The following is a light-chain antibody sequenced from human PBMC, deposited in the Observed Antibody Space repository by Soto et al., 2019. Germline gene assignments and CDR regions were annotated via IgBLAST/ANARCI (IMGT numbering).Light chain of an antibody. Sequence: IQLTQSPSSLSASAGDRVTITCRASQDISSALAWYQQKPGTGPKLLIYDASTLESGVPSRFSGSGSGTDFTLTISSLQPEDFATYYCLHFKSFPFTFGPGTKVDIK. CDR2: DAS. V-gene: IGKV1-13*02. CDR3: LHFKSFPFT. J-gene: IGKJ3*01. CDR1: QDISSA.